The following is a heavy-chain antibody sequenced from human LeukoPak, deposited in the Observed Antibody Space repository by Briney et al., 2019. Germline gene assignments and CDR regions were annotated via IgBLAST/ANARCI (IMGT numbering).Heavy chain of an antibody. CDR3: VRGLAGAVNVMDV. D-gene: IGHD6-19*01. V-gene: IGHV3-21*01. CDR1: GFTFSSYS. Sequence: GGSLRLSCAASGFTFSSYSMNWVRQAPGKGLEWVSSISSSSSNIYYADSVKGRFTISRDNAKNSLYLQMNSLRAEDTAVYYCVRGLAGAVNVMDVWGQGTTVTVSS. J-gene: IGHJ6*02. CDR2: ISSSSSNI.